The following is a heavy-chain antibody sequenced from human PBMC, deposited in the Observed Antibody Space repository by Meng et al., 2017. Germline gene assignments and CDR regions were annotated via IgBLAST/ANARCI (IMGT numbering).Heavy chain of an antibody. CDR2: ISSSGVVT. CDR1: GFTFSDYY. D-gene: IGHD6-13*01. CDR3: AGSSWASVSYYYYYYGMDV. Sequence: GGSLRLSCAASGFTFSDYYMSWIRQAPGKGLEWLSYISSSGVVTNYADSVEGRFTVSRDNARHSLYLQMNSLRAEDTAVYYCAGSSWASVSYYYYYYGMDVWGQGTTVTVSS. J-gene: IGHJ6*02. V-gene: IGHV3-11*01.